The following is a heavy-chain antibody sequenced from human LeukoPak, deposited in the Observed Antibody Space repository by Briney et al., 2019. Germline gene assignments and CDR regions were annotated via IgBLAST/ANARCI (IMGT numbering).Heavy chain of an antibody. CDR1: GGSISSSNW. J-gene: IGHJ4*02. D-gene: IGHD4-17*01. CDR2: IYHSGST. CDR3: AILTTVTSNFDY. Sequence: SETLSLTCAVSGGSISSSNWWSWVRQPPGKGLEWIGEIYHSGSTNYNPSLKSRVTISVDRSKNQFSLKLSSVTAADTAVYYCAILTTVTSNFDYWGQGTLVTVSS. V-gene: IGHV4-4*02.